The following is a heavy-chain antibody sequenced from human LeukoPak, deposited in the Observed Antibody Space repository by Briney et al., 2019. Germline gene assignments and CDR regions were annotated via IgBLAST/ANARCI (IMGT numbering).Heavy chain of an antibody. D-gene: IGHD1-20*01. CDR3: ARRGGIITGTNNWFDP. CDR1: GGSFSSSSYY. CDR2: INHSGST. J-gene: IGHJ5*02. Sequence: SETLSLTCSVSGGSFSSSSYYWGWIRQPPGKGLEWIGEINHSGSTNYNPSLKSRVTISVDTSKNQFSLKLSSVTAADTAVYYCARRGGIITGTNNWFDPWGQGTLVTVSS. V-gene: IGHV4-39*07.